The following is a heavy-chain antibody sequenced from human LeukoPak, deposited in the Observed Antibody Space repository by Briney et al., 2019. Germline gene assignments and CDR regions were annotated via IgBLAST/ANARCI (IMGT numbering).Heavy chain of an antibody. CDR2: IYTSGST. CDR3: ARPCGGDCYRAFDI. Sequence: SETLSLTCTVSGGSISSGSYYWSWIRQPAGKGLEWIGRIYTSGSTNYNPSLKSRVTISVDTSENQFSLKLSSVTAADTAVYYCARPCGGDCYRAFDIWGQGTMVTVSS. J-gene: IGHJ3*02. V-gene: IGHV4-61*02. D-gene: IGHD2-21*02. CDR1: GGSISSGSYY.